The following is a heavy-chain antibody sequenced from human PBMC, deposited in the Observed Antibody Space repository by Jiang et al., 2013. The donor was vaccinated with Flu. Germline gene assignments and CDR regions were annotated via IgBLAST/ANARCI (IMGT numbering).Heavy chain of an antibody. Sequence: QPAGRDWSGLGVSIPWEHQLQPSLKSRVTISVDTSKNQXSLKLSSVTAADTAVYYCARRATYYYGSGSYYNSVGFGWYFDLWGRGTLVTVSS. J-gene: IGHJ2*01. D-gene: IGHD3-10*01. CDR2: SIPWEH. V-gene: IGHV4-61*02. CDR3: ARRATYYYGSGSYYNSVGFGWYFDL.